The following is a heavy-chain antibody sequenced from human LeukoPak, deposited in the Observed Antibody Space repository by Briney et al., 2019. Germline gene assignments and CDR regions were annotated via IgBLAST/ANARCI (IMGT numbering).Heavy chain of an antibody. J-gene: IGHJ4*02. CDR2: IKQDGSEK. Sequence: GGSLRLSCAASGFTFSNYWMSWVRQAPGKGLQWVANIKQDGSEKYYVDSVKGRFTISRDNAKKSLYLQMNSLRPEDTAVYYCATYTSGWFDYWGQGTLVTVSP. V-gene: IGHV3-7*01. D-gene: IGHD6-19*01. CDR1: GFTFSNYW. CDR3: ATYTSGWFDY.